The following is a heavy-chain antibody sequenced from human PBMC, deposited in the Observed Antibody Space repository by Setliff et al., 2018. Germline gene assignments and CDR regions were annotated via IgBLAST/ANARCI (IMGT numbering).Heavy chain of an antibody. CDR1: GGSISSYY. J-gene: IGHJ6*03. CDR2: FYIGGSA. CDR3: AREQWLDPPGYYYMDV. Sequence: KPSETLSLTCTVSGGSISSYYWSWIRQPAGKGLEWIGHFYIGGSANYNPSLKSRVTMSIDTSKNQFSLKLNSVTAADTAVYYCAREQWLDPPGYYYMDVWTKGTTVTVSS. V-gene: IGHV4-4*07. D-gene: IGHD6-19*01.